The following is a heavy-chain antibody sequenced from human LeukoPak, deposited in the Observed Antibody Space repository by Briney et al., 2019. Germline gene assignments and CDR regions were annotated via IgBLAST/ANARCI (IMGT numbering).Heavy chain of an antibody. J-gene: IGHJ4*02. Sequence: SGTLSLTCAVSGGSISSSNWWSWVRQPPGKGLEWIGEIYHSGSTNYNPSLKSRVTISVDTSKNQFSLNLRSVTAADTAVYYCARYSGNYLFDNWGQGTLVTVSS. CDR3: ARYSGNYLFDN. CDR1: GGSISSSNW. D-gene: IGHD1-26*01. CDR2: IYHSGST. V-gene: IGHV4-4*02.